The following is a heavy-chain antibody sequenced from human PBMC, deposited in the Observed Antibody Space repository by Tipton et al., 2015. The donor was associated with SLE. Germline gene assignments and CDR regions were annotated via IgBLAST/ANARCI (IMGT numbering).Heavy chain of an antibody. CDR1: GFTFSSYA. Sequence: SLRLSCAASGFTFSSYAMHWVRQAPGKGLEWVAVISYDGSNKYYADSVKGRFTISRDNSKNTLYLQMNSLRAEDTAVYYCAREGASSSGWYFDLWGRGTLVTVSS. J-gene: IGHJ2*01. V-gene: IGHV3-30*04. CDR2: ISYDGSNK. D-gene: IGHD6-6*01. CDR3: AREGASSSGWYFDL.